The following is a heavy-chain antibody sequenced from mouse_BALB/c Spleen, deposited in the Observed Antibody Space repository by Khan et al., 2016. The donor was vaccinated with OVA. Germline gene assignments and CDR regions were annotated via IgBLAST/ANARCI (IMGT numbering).Heavy chain of an antibody. CDR3: AREGAYHRSDGWFSY. J-gene: IGHJ3*01. D-gene: IGHD2-14*01. Sequence: QVQLKQSGAELARPGASVKMSCKASGYTFTTYTMHWVKQRPGQGLEWIGYINPSNGYTNYNQKFKDKSTLTADKSSSTAYMQLSSLTSDYSAVYYCAREGAYHRSDGWFSYRGQGTLVTVSA. V-gene: IGHV1-4*01. CDR2: INPSNGYT. CDR1: GYTFTTYT.